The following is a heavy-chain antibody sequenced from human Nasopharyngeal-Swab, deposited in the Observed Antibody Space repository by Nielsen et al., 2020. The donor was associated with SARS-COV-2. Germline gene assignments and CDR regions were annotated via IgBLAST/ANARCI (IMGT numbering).Heavy chain of an antibody. V-gene: IGHV5-51*01. CDR3: VRGDTVTADF. Sequence: GESLKISCQGSGYNFRNYWIGWVRQMSGKGLERMGIIFPGDSDTRYSPSFQGQVTISADKSISTAYLQWTSLKASDGATYYCVRGDTVTADFWGQGTLVTVSS. J-gene: IGHJ4*02. D-gene: IGHD4-17*01. CDR2: IFPGDSDT. CDR1: GYNFRNYW.